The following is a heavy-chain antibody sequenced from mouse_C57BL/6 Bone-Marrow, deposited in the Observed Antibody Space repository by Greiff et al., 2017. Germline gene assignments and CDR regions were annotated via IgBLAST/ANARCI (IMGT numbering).Heavy chain of an antibody. J-gene: IGHJ2*01. CDR1: GYTFTDYY. CDR2: INTNNGGT. Sequence: EVQLQQSGPELVKPGASVKISCKASGYTFTDYYMNWVKQSHGKSLEWIGDINTNNGGTSYNQKFKGKATLTVDKSSSTAYMELRSLTSEDSAVYYCASGSNYYFDYWGQGTTLTVSS. V-gene: IGHV1-26*01. CDR3: ASGSNYYFDY. D-gene: IGHD2-5*01.